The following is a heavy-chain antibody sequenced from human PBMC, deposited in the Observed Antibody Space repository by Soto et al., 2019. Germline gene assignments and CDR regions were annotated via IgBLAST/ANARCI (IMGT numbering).Heavy chain of an antibody. CDR1: GYTFSSYA. CDR3: ARDSPASDY. Sequence: QVQLVQSGAEVKKPGASVKVSCKASGYTFSSYAITWVRQAPGQGLEWMAWISAYSGNTNYAQKFQGRVTMTTDTFTSTAYMELRSLSSDDTAVYYCARDSPASDYWGQGTLVTVSS. J-gene: IGHJ4*02. V-gene: IGHV1-18*01. CDR2: ISAYSGNT.